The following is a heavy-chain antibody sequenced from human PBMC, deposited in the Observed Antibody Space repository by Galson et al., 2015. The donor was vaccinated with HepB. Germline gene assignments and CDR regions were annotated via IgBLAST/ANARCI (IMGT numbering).Heavy chain of an antibody. J-gene: IGHJ4*02. V-gene: IGHV3-7*03. CDR1: GFTYNNYW. Sequence: SLRLSCAVSGFTYNNYWMSWVRQAPGRGLEWVANIKQDGSEKHYVDSVEGRFTVSRDNAKKTLYLDMNALSVEDTAVYYCARGWDTDVTSNFDYWGQGALVTVSS. CDR3: ARGWDTDVTSNFDY. D-gene: IGHD5-18*01. CDR2: IKQDGSEK.